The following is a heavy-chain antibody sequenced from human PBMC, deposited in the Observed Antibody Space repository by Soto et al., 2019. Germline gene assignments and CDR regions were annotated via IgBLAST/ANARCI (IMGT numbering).Heavy chain of an antibody. V-gene: IGHV3-7*03. J-gene: IGHJ6*02. D-gene: IGHD2-21*01. CDR2: IKQDGSEK. CDR1: GFTFSSYC. Sequence: EVQLVESGGGLVQPGGSLRLSCAASGFTFSSYCMSWVRQAPGKGLEWVANIKQDGSEKYYVDSVKGRFTISRDNAKNSLYLQMNSLRAEDTAVYYCARDSLFTYYYYYGMDVWGQGTTVTVSS. CDR3: ARDSLFTYYYYYGMDV.